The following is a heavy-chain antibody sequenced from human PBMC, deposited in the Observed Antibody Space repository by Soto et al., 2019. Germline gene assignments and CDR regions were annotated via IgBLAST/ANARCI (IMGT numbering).Heavy chain of an antibody. V-gene: IGHV3-48*03. CDR2: ISSGGSTI. CDR1: GFTFSSYE. CDR3: ARDDSGYPSYFHY. Sequence: GGSLRLSCAASGFTFSSYEMNWVRQAPGKGLEWVSYISSGGSTIYYADSVRGRFTISRDNAKNSLLLQMNSLRAEDTAVYYCARDDSGYPSYFHYWGQGTLVTVSS. J-gene: IGHJ4*02. D-gene: IGHD3-16*02.